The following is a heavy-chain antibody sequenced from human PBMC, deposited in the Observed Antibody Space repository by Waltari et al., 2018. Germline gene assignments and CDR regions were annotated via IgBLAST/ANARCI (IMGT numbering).Heavy chain of an antibody. CDR3: AGEAGARGSYSPATFDY. D-gene: IGHD1-26*01. CDR2: SSAYNGNT. CDR1: GYTFTSYG. V-gene: IGHV1-18*01. Sequence: QVQLVQSGAEVKKPGASVKVSCKASGYTFTSYGISWVRQAPGQGLEWMGGSSAYNGNTNYAQKFQGRVTITADESTSTAYMELSSLRSEDTAVYYCAGEAGARGSYSPATFDYWGQGTLVTVSS. J-gene: IGHJ4*02.